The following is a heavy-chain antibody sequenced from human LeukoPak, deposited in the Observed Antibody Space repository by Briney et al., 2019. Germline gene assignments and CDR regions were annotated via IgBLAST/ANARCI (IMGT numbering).Heavy chain of an antibody. J-gene: IGHJ4*02. V-gene: IGHV4-34*01. D-gene: IGHD6-13*01. CDR2: INHSGST. Sequence: SETLSLTCAVYGGPFSGYYWSWIRQPPGKGLEWIGEINHSGSTNYNPSLKSRVTISVDTSKNQFSLKLSSVTAADTAVYYCARGRRSSWYSFWGQGTLVTVSS. CDR1: GGPFSGYY. CDR3: ARGRRSSWYSF.